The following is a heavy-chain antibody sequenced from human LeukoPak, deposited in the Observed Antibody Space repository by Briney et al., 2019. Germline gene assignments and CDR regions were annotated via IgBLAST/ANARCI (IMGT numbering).Heavy chain of an antibody. J-gene: IGHJ6*02. D-gene: IGHD5-18*01. Sequence: PSETLSLTCTVSGGSISSYYWSWIRQPPGKGLEWIGYIYYSGSTNCNPSLKSRVTIPVDTSKNQFSLKLSSVTAADTAVCYCARGFVDTAMGASYSYYYYGMDVWGQGTTVTVSS. CDR1: GGSISSYY. CDR2: IYYSGST. V-gene: IGHV4-59*01. CDR3: ARGFVDTAMGASYSYYYYGMDV.